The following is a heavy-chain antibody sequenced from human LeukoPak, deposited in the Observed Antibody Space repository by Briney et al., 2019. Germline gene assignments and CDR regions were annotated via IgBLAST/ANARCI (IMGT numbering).Heavy chain of an antibody. V-gene: IGHV3-23*01. CDR1: GFTFNTYG. CDR3: AKEPLYYY. Sequence: GSLRLSCAASGFTFNTYGMSWVRQAPGKGLEWVSGISGSGGATYYADSVKGRFTISRDDPRNTLYLQMNSLRAEDTAVYFCAKEPLYYYWGQGTLVTVSS. CDR2: ISGSGGAT. D-gene: IGHD2-21*01. J-gene: IGHJ4*02.